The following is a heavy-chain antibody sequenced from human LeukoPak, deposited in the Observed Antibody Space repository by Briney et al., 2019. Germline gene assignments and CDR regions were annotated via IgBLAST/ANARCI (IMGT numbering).Heavy chain of an antibody. D-gene: IGHD3-10*01. CDR3: VKEQSSGYYRTSDY. V-gene: IGHV3-30*18. CDR1: GFSFSSCG. Sequence: GGSLRLSCAASGFSFSSCGMHWVRQAPSKGLEWVAVISYDVKRQYYADYVKGRFTISRDNSKNTLYLQMNSLRAEDTAVYFCVKEQSSGYYRTSDYWGQGTLVTVSS. CDR2: ISYDVKRQ. J-gene: IGHJ4*02.